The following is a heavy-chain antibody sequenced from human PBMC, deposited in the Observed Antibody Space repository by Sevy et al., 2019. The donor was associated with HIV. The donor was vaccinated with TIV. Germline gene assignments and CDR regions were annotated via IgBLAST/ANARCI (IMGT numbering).Heavy chain of an antibody. CDR3: AKDGHDYGDFYFNY. V-gene: IGHV3-23*01. Sequence: GGSLRLSCTASGFTFSSYEMNWVRQAPGKGLEWVSCIIGSGGRTYYAESVKGRFTISRDNAKNTLYLQMNNLRAEDTAVYYCAKDGHDYGDFYFNYWGQGTLVTVSS. D-gene: IGHD4-17*01. CDR1: GFTFSSYE. J-gene: IGHJ4*02. CDR2: IIGSGGRT.